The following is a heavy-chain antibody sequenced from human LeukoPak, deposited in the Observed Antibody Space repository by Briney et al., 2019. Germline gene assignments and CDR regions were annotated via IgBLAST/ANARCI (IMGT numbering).Heavy chain of an antibody. CDR2: IYTSGST. CDR3: ARFYCSGGSCYFDY. Sequence: PSETLSLTCTVSGGSISSYYWSWIRQPAGKGLEWIGRIYTSGSTNYNPSLKSRVTMSVDTSKNQFSLKLSSVTAADTAVYYCARFYCSGGSCYFDYWGQGTLVTVSS. D-gene: IGHD2-15*01. J-gene: IGHJ4*02. V-gene: IGHV4-4*07. CDR1: GGSISSYY.